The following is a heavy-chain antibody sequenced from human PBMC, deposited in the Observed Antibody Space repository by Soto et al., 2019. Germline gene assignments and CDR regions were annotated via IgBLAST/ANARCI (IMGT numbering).Heavy chain of an antibody. Sequence: GGSLRLSCAASGFTFSSYAMHWVRQAPGKGLEWVAVISYDGSNKYYADSVKGRFTISRDNSKNTLYLQMNSLRAEDTAVYYCASLGYCSGGSCYGRHYGMDVWGQGTTVTVSS. J-gene: IGHJ6*02. CDR3: ASLGYCSGGSCYGRHYGMDV. CDR2: ISYDGSNK. D-gene: IGHD2-15*01. CDR1: GFTFSSYA. V-gene: IGHV3-30-3*01.